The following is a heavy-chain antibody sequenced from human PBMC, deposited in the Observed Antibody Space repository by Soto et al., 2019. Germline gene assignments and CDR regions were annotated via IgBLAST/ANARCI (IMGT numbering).Heavy chain of an antibody. Sequence: GESLKISCKGSGYSFTSYWIGWVRQMPGKGLEWMGIIYPGDSDTRYRPSFQGQVTISAEKSIRTAYLQWSSLKASDSAMYYCARPSGYCSSTSCSSNWFDPWGQGTLVTVSS. V-gene: IGHV5-51*01. D-gene: IGHD2-2*01. CDR2: IYPGDSDT. J-gene: IGHJ5*02. CDR3: ARPSGYCSSTSCSSNWFDP. CDR1: GYSFTSYW.